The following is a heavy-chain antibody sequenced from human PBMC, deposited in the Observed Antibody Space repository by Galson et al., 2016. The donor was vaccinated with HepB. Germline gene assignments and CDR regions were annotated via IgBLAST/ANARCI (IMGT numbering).Heavy chain of an antibody. CDR3: AREAIAAAGTHGAFDI. CDR1: GLTVSSNY. V-gene: IGHV3-53*01. Sequence: SLRLSCAASGLTVSSNYMSWVRQAPGKGLEWVSVIYSGGSTYYADAVKGHFTVSRDNPKNTVYLQMNSLRAEDTAVYYCAREAIAAAGTHGAFDIWGQGTMVTVCS. J-gene: IGHJ3*02. CDR2: IYSGGST. D-gene: IGHD6-13*01.